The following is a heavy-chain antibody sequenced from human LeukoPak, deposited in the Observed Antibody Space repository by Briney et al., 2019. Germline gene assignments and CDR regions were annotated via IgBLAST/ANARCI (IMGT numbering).Heavy chain of an antibody. D-gene: IGHD3-10*01. V-gene: IGHV4-4*07. J-gene: IGHJ4*02. Sequence: SETLSLTCTVSGGSISSYYWSWIRQPAGKGLEWIGRIYTSGSINYNPSLKSRVTMSVDTSKNQFSLKLSSVTAADTAVYYCARALLNYYGSGDYFDYWGQGTLVTVSS. CDR1: GGSISSYY. CDR2: IYTSGSI. CDR3: ARALLNYYGSGDYFDY.